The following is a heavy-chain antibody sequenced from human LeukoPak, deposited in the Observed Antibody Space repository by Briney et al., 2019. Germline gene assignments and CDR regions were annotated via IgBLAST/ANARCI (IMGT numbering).Heavy chain of an antibody. D-gene: IGHD3-22*01. V-gene: IGHV3-23*01. J-gene: IGHJ4*02. CDR1: GFTFSTYT. CDR2: ISPSGDIT. Sequence: GGSLRLSCAASGFTFSTYTMSWVRQRPGKGLEWVSTISPSGDITQYADSVKGHFTISRDNSESTLFLQMTSLRAEDTAVYYCARKSSGHYPFDCWGQGTLVTVPS. CDR3: ARKSSGHYPFDC.